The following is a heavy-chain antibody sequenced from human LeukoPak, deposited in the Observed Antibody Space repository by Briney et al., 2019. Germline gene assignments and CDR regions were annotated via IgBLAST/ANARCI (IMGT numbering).Heavy chain of an antibody. J-gene: IGHJ3*02. CDR2: FDPGDGET. D-gene: IGHD2-8*01. CDR3: ATGRYCTNGVCYKDAFDI. CDR1: GYTLTELS. Sequence: ASVKVSCKVSGYTLTELSMHWARQAPGKGLEWMGGFDPGDGETIYAQKFQGRVTMTEDTSTDTAYMELSSLRSGDTAVYYCATGRYCTNGVCYKDAFDIWGQGTMVTVSS. V-gene: IGHV1-24*01.